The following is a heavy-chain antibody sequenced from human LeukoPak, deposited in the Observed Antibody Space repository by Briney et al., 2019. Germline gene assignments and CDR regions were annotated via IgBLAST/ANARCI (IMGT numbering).Heavy chain of an antibody. J-gene: IGHJ6*02. CDR1: GFTFSSYG. V-gene: IGHV3-30*18. CDR3: AKAGEYDSSGYYIYYYYYGMDV. D-gene: IGHD3-22*01. CDR2: ISYDGSTK. Sequence: AGGSLRLSCAASGFTFSSYGMHWVRQAPGKGLEWVAVISYDGSTKYYADSVKGRFTISRDNSKNTLYLQMNSLRAEDTAVYYCAKAGEYDSSGYYIYYYYYGMDVWGQGTTVTVSS.